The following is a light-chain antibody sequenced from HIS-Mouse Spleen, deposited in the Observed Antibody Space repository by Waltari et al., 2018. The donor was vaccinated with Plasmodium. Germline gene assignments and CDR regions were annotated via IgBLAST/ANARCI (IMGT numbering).Light chain of an antibody. CDR3: YSTDSSGNHRV. CDR1: ALPTKY. CDR2: EDS. V-gene: IGLV3-10*01. Sequence: SYELTQPPSVSVSPGQTARITCSGDALPTKYAYWYQQKSGQAPVLVIYEDSKRPSGIPERFSGSSSGTMATLTISGAQVEDEADYYCYSTDSSGNHRVFGGRTKLTVL. J-gene: IGLJ3*02.